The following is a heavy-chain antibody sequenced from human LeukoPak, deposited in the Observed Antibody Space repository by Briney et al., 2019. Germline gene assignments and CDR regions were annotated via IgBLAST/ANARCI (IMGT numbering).Heavy chain of an antibody. V-gene: IGHV4-38-2*02. CDR1: GYSISSGYY. CDR3: AREPSGSYRPFDY. J-gene: IGHJ4*02. D-gene: IGHD1-26*01. Sequence: PSETLSLTCTVSGYSISSGYYWGWIRQPPEKGLEWIGSIYHSGSTYYNPSLKSRVTISVDTSKNQFSLKLSSATAADTAVYYCAREPSGSYRPFDYWGQGTLVTVSS. CDR2: IYHSGST.